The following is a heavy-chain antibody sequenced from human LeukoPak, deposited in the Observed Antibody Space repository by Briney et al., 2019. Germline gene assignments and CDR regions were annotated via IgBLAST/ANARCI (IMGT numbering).Heavy chain of an antibody. CDR1: AFTFSRSA. Sequence: GGSLRLSCAASAFTFSRSAMSWVRQAPGKGLEWVSVISGGGITNYADSVKGRFTISRDNAKNTLYLQMNSLRAEDTAVYYCALTMITIFDYWGQGTLVTVSS. CDR3: ALTMITIFDY. D-gene: IGHD3-16*01. V-gene: IGHV3-23*01. J-gene: IGHJ4*02. CDR2: ISGGGIT.